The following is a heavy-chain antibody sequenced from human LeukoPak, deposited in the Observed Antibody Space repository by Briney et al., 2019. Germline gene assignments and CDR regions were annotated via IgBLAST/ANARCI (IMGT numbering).Heavy chain of an antibody. CDR3: ARHPPSTVTPFDY. V-gene: IGHV4-30-4*01. Sequence: PSQTLSLTCTVSGGSISSGDYYWSWIRQPPGKGLEWIGYIYYSGSTYYNPSLKSRVTISVDTSKNQFSLKLSSVTAADTAVYYCARHPPSTVTPFDYWGQGTLVTVSS. CDR2: IYYSGST. J-gene: IGHJ4*02. D-gene: IGHD4-17*01. CDR1: GGSISSGDYY.